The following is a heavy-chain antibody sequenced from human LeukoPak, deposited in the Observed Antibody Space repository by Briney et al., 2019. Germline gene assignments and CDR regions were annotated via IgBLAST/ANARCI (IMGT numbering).Heavy chain of an antibody. V-gene: IGHV3-73*01. J-gene: IGHJ4*02. D-gene: IGHD1-26*01. CDR2: IRSKGNNYAA. CDR1: GFTFSGSA. Sequence: PGGSLRLSCAASGFTFSGSAMHWVRQASGKGLEWVGRIRSKGNNYAAAYVASVKGRFTISRDDSKNRAYLEMNSLETEDTAVYYCLRRVDSGSSDFDYWGQGALVTVSS. CDR3: LRRVDSGSSDFDY.